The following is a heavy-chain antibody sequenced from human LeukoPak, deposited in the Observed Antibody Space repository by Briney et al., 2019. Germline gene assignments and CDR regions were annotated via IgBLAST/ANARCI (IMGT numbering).Heavy chain of an antibody. Sequence: ASVKVSCKASGYTFTGYYMHWVRQAPGQGLEWMGWINPNSGGTNYAQKFQGRVTMTRDTSISTAYMELSRLRSDDTAVYYCATYGDSGPYNWFDPWGQGTLVTVSS. D-gene: IGHD4-17*01. CDR2: INPNSGGT. CDR1: GYTFTGYY. J-gene: IGHJ5*02. V-gene: IGHV1-2*02. CDR3: ATYGDSGPYNWFDP.